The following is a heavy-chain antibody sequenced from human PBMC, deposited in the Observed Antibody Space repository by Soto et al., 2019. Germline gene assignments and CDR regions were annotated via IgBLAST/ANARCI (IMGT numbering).Heavy chain of an antibody. Sequence: SETLSLTCTVSGGSISSGDYYWSWIRQPPGKGLEWIGYIYYSGSTYYNPSLKSRVTISVDTSKNQFSLKLSSVTAADTAVYYCARAWGTGKNDYWGQGTLVTVSS. CDR3: ARAWGTGKNDY. CDR2: IYYSGST. CDR1: GGSISSGDYY. J-gene: IGHJ4*02. V-gene: IGHV4-30-4*01. D-gene: IGHD1-1*01.